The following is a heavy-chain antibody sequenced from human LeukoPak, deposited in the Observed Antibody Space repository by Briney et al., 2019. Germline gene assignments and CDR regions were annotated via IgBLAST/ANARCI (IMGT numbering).Heavy chain of an antibody. D-gene: IGHD3-10*01. CDR2: IRYDGRDK. CDR3: ANLPIRGSGSYYTDY. CDR1: GFTFSSYG. J-gene: IGHJ4*02. V-gene: IGHV3-30*02. Sequence: HPGGSLRLSCAAPGFTFSSYGSHWVRQAPGKGLEWVAFIRYDGRDKYYSESVKGRFTISRDNSKNTLYLQMNSLRAEDTAAYYCANLPIRGSGSYYTDYWGQGTLVTVSS.